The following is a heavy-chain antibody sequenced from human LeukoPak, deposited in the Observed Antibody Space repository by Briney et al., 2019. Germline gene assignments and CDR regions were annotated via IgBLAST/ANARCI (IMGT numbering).Heavy chain of an antibody. Sequence: GGSLRLSCAASGFTFSDYYMSWIRQAPGKGLEWVSYISSSGSTIYYADSVKGRFTISRDDAKNSLYLQMNSLRAEDTAVYYCARERSYYDSSGYYWGQGTLVTVSS. J-gene: IGHJ4*02. CDR1: GFTFSDYY. D-gene: IGHD3-22*01. V-gene: IGHV3-11*04. CDR2: ISSSGSTI. CDR3: ARERSYYDSSGYY.